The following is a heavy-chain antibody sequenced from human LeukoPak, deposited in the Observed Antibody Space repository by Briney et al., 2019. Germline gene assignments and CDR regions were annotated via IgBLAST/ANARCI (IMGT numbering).Heavy chain of an antibody. CDR1: GGSISSSNYY. J-gene: IGHJ5*02. V-gene: IGHV4-39*01. Sequence: PSETLSLTCTVSGGSISSSNYYWGWIRQPPGKGLEWIGSMYYSGTTYYNASLKSRVTTSVDTSKNQFSLKVSSVTATDTAVYYCVRWQPAIWFDPWGQGTLVTVSS. CDR3: VRWQPAIWFDP. CDR2: MYYSGTT. D-gene: IGHD5-12*01.